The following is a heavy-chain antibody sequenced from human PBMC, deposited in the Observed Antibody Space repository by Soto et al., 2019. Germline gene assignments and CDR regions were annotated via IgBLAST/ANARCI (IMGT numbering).Heavy chain of an antibody. V-gene: IGHV3-33*01. J-gene: IGHJ4*01. CDR2: IWYDGSNK. CDR1: GFTFSSYG. D-gene: IGHD5-12*01. CDR3: ARDWGYSGLFDY. Sequence: QVQLVESGGGVVQPGRSMRLSCAASGFTFSSYGMHWVRQAPGKGLEWVAVIWYDGSNKYYADSVKGRFTISRDNSKNTLYLQMNSLRAEDTAVYYCARDWGYSGLFDYWGHVTLVTVSS.